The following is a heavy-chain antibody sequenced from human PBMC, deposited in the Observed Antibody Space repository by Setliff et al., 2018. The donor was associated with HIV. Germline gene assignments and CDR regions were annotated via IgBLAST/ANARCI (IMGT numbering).Heavy chain of an antibody. J-gene: IGHJ3*02. CDR1: GLIFSSYE. CDR3: ARARQRPGSRLKNDAFDI. D-gene: IGHD3-16*01. CDR2: IGGHGSII. V-gene: IGHV3-48*03. Sequence: GGSLRLSCAASGLIFSSYEMSWVRQAPGKGLEWISFIGGHGSIIHYADSVKGRFTISRDNAKNSLYLQMNSLRAEDTAVYYCARARQRPGSRLKNDAFDIWGQGTMVTVSS.